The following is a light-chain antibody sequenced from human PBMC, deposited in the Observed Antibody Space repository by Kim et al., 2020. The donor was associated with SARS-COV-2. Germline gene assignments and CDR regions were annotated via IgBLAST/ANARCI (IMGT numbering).Light chain of an antibody. J-gene: IGLJ3*02. V-gene: IGLV7-46*01. CDR3: LLSYSGTRV. CDR1: PGDATSGHW. CDR2: DTN. Sequence: PGGAVTLTGGTKPGDATSGHWPFWFQQEPGQAPRTLIYDTNNKPSWTPARFSGSLLGGKAALTLSSAQPEDEAEYYCLLSYSGTRVFGGGTQLTVL.